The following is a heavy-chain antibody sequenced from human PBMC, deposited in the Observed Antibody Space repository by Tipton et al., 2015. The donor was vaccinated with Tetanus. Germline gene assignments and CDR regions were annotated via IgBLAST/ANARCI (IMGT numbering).Heavy chain of an antibody. CDR1: GFSFRDFG. CDR2: ISYSSTSI. CDR3: ARRGEARANWFDS. J-gene: IGHJ5*01. D-gene: IGHD2-21*01. V-gene: IGHV3-48*02. Sequence: SLRLSCAGSGFSFRDFGMNWVRQAPGKGLEWVSYISYSSTSIYYADSVKGRFVVSRDNAKNSLYLQMNTLRDDDMAVYYCARRGEARANWFDSWGQGPLVTVSS.